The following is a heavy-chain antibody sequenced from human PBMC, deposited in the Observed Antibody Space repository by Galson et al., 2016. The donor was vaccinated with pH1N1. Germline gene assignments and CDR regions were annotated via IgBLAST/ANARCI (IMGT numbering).Heavy chain of an antibody. Sequence: SLRLSCAVSGFTFSIFGMSWLRQAPGKGLEWISAISGVGDSTYHADSVKGRFTISRDNSKNTLNLQMSSLRAEDTAVYYCARDPFVVLGRSSYSDFWGRGTLVTVSS. V-gene: IGHV3-23*01. CDR2: ISGVGDST. J-gene: IGHJ4*02. CDR1: GFTFSIFG. D-gene: IGHD2-21*01. CDR3: ARDPFVVLGRSSYSDF.